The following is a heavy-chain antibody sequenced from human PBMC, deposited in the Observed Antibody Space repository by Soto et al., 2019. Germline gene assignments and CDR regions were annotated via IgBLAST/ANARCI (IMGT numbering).Heavy chain of an antibody. CDR3: ARALSDSPLVPTDYSYYMDV. D-gene: IGHD2-21*01. Sequence: QVQLVQSGAEVKKPGASVKVSCKASGYTFTSYGISWVRQAPGQGLEWMGWISAYNGNTNYAQKLQGRVTMTTDTSTSTAYMELRSLRSDDTAVYYCARALSDSPLVPTDYSYYMDVWGKGTTVTVSS. V-gene: IGHV1-18*01. J-gene: IGHJ6*03. CDR2: ISAYNGNT. CDR1: GYTFTSYG.